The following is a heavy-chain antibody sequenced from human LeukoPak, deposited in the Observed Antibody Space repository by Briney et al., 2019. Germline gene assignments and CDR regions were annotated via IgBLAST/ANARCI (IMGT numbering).Heavy chain of an antibody. CDR3: ARVFGYSSGWYVSY. CDR2: IYSGGST. CDR1: GFTFSSYW. V-gene: IGHV3-53*01. D-gene: IGHD6-19*01. Sequence: PGGSLRLSCAASGFTFSSYWMSWVRQAPGKGLEWVSVIYSGGSTYYADSVKGRFTISRDNSKNTLYLQMNSLRAEDTAVYYCARVFGYSSGWYVSYWGQGTLVTVSS. J-gene: IGHJ4*02.